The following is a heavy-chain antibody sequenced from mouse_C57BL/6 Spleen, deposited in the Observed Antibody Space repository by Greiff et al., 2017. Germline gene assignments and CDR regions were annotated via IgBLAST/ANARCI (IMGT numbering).Heavy chain of an antibody. Sequence: QVQLQQLGAELVKLGASVKMSCKASGYTFTSYWITWVKQRPGQGLEWIGDIYPGSGSTNYNEKFKSKATLTVDTSSSTAYMQLSSLTSEDSAVYYCARRPYGSSLDYWGQGTTLTVSS. V-gene: IGHV1-55*01. CDR2: IYPGSGST. CDR1: GYTFTSYW. CDR3: ARRPYGSSLDY. D-gene: IGHD1-1*01. J-gene: IGHJ2*01.